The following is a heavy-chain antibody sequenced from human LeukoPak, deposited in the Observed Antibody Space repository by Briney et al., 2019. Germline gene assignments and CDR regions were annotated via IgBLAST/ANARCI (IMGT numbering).Heavy chain of an antibody. D-gene: IGHD3-9*01. J-gene: IGHJ6*02. CDR2: INTNTGNP. Sequence: ASVKVSCKASGYTFTIYAINWVRQAPGQGLEWMGWINTNTGNPTYAQGFTGRFVFSLGTSVSTAYLQISSLKAEDTTVYYCARVYYDILTGYSHGMDVWGQGTTVTVSS. CDR1: GYTFTIYA. V-gene: IGHV7-4-1*02. CDR3: ARVYYDILTGYSHGMDV.